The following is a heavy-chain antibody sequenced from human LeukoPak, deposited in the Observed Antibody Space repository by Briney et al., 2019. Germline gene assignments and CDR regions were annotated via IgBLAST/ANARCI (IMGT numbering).Heavy chain of an antibody. Sequence: ASVKVPCKASGYSFTSYGFSWVRQAPGQGLEWMGWISAYNGDTNYAQKLQGRVTMTTDTSTSTAYMELRSLRSDDTAVYYCARGLQENLAWLTAFSAFDVWGPGTMVTVSS. J-gene: IGHJ3*01. CDR3: ARGLQENLAWLTAFSAFDV. V-gene: IGHV1-18*01. CDR2: ISAYNGDT. CDR1: GYSFTSYG. D-gene: IGHD5-24*01.